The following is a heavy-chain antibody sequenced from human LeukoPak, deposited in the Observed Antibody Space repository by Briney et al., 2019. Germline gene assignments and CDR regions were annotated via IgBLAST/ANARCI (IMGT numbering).Heavy chain of an antibody. CDR2: IYYSGST. CDR3: ATSDYYLGRARAFAFDI. CDR1: GGSISSYY. Sequence: SETLSLTCTVSGGSISSYYWSWIRQPPGKGLEWIGYIYYSGSTNYNPSLKSRVTISVDTSKNQFSLKLSSVTAADTAVYYCATSDYYLGRARAFAFDIWGQGTMVTVSS. J-gene: IGHJ3*02. D-gene: IGHD1-26*01. V-gene: IGHV4-59*08.